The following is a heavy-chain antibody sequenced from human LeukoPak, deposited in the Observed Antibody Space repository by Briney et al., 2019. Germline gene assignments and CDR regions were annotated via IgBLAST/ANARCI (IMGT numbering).Heavy chain of an antibody. J-gene: IGHJ4*02. CDR3: ARDGDTAMVTRPIDY. V-gene: IGHV3-74*01. CDR1: GFTFSSYW. CDR2: INSDGSST. Sequence: GGSLRLSCAASGFTFSSYWMHWVRQAPGKGLVWVSRINSDGSSTSYADSVKGRFTISRDNAKNTLYLQMNSLRAEDTAVYYCARDGDTAMVTRPIDYWGQGTLVTVSS. D-gene: IGHD5-18*01.